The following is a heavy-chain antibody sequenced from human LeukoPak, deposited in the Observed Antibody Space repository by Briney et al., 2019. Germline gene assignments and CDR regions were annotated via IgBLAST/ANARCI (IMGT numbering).Heavy chain of an antibody. CDR2: ISSSGSTI. CDR3: ARGLWGGYAAAFDI. CDR1: GFTFSDYY. J-gene: IGHJ3*02. D-gene: IGHD5-12*01. V-gene: IGHV3-11*04. Sequence: GGSLRLSCAASGFTFSDYYMSWIRQAPGKGLEWVSYISSSGSTIYYADSVKGRFTISRDNAKNALYLQMNSVRAEDTAVYNCARGLWGGYAAAFDIWGQGTMVTVFS.